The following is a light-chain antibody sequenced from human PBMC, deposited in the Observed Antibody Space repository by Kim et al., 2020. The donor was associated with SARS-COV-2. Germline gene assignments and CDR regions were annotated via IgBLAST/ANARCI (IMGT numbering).Light chain of an antibody. CDR2: GAS. J-gene: IGKJ2*01. CDR1: QSVSTN. V-gene: IGKV3-15*01. Sequence: SVSPGERATLSCRASQSVSTNLAWYLQKPGRAPRLVIYGASTRATGIPAGFSGSGSGTEFTLTISSLQSEDFAVYYCQQYNNWPYTFGQGTKLEIK. CDR3: QQYNNWPYT.